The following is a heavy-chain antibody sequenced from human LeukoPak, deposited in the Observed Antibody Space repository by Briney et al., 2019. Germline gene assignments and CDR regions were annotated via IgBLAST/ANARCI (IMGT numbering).Heavy chain of an antibody. CDR1: GFTFSNYA. D-gene: IGHD1-14*01. V-gene: IGHV3-23*01. CDR3: AKDRVRKHLGEAGEFDF. CDR2: ISGGGGST. Sequence: GGSLRLSCTASGFTFSNYAMSWVRQAPGKGLEWVSGISGGGGSTYYADSVKGRFTISRDNSKNTLYLQMKSLRADDTAVYSCAKDRVRKHLGEAGEFDFWGQGTLVTVSS. J-gene: IGHJ4*02.